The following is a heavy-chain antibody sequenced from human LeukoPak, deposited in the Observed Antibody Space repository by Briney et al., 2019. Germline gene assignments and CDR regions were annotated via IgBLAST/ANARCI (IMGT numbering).Heavy chain of an antibody. V-gene: IGHV3-23*01. CDR2: ITGSGGST. Sequence: GGSLRLSCAASGFTFSSYVMSWVRQPPGKGLEWVSGITGSGGSTFYADPVKGRFTISRDNSKKTLFLQMKSLRGDDTAVYYCAKGGDHGDSERWLDPWGQGTLVTVSS. J-gene: IGHJ5*02. CDR3: AKGGDHGDSERWLDP. CDR1: GFTFSSYV. D-gene: IGHD4-17*01.